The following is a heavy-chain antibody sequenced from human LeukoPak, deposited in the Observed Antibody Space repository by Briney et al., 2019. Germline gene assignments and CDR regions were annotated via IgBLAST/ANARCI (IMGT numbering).Heavy chain of an antibody. CDR3: ARDVSSGWYSDY. D-gene: IGHD6-19*01. CDR2: INWNGGST. CDR1: GFTFDDYG. J-gene: IGHJ4*02. Sequence: GGSLRLSCAASGFTFDDYGMSWVRQAPGKGLEWVSGINWNGGSTGYADSVKGRFTISRDNANNSLYLQMNSLRAEDTALYYCARDVSSGWYSDYWGQGTLVTVSS. V-gene: IGHV3-20*04.